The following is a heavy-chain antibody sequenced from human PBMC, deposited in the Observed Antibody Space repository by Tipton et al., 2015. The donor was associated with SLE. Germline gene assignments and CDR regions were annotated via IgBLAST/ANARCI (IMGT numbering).Heavy chain of an antibody. Sequence: TLSLTCSVSGGSISSGSNYWTWIRQPAGKGLEWIGRMSTSGSPNHNPSLKSRVTISADTSKNQFSLKLSSVTAADTAVYYCAREGQLVPNWFDPWGQGTLVTVSS. V-gene: IGHV4-61*02. D-gene: IGHD6-6*01. CDR3: AREGQLVPNWFDP. J-gene: IGHJ5*02. CDR2: MSTSGSP. CDR1: GGSISSGSNY.